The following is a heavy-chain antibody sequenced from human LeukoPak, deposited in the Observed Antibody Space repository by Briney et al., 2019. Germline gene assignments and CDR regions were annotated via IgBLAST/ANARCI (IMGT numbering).Heavy chain of an antibody. Sequence: GSLRLSCAASGFTFSSYGMHWVRQPPGQGLEWIGEISLAGQTNYNPSLNGRVTMSLDKSSNQLSLHLTSVTAADTATYYCSRESGPFCPFGYWGQGTLVIVSS. D-gene: IGHD1-26*01. CDR3: SRESGPFCPFGY. CDR2: ISLAGQT. CDR1: GFTFSSYG. V-gene: IGHV4-4*02. J-gene: IGHJ4*02.